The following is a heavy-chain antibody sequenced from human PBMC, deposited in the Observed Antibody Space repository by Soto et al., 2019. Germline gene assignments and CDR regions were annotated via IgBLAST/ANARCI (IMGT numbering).Heavy chain of an antibody. CDR3: ARPTMTRTLSGDY. Sequence: EVQLVESGGGLVQPGGSLRLSCAASGFTFSRYWMHWVRQAPGKGLVWVSRINSDGSSISYADSVKGRFTISRDNAKNTLYLHMNSLRAEATAVYYCARPTMTRTLSGDYWGQGTLVTVSS. CDR1: GFTFSRYW. J-gene: IGHJ4*02. D-gene: IGHD3-22*01. CDR2: INSDGSSI. V-gene: IGHV3-74*01.